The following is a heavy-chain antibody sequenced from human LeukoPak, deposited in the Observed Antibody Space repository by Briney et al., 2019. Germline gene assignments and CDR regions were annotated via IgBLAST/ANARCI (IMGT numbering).Heavy chain of an antibody. Sequence: PSETLSLTCTVSGGSISSSSYYWGWIRQPPGKGLEWIGSIYYSGSTYYNPSLKSRVTISIDKSKNQFSLSLTSVTAADTAVYYCATDYGDASAVSFDIWGQGTMVTVSS. V-gene: IGHV4-39*07. CDR3: ATDYGDASAVSFDI. J-gene: IGHJ3*02. CDR2: IYYSGST. CDR1: GGSISSSSYY. D-gene: IGHD4-17*01.